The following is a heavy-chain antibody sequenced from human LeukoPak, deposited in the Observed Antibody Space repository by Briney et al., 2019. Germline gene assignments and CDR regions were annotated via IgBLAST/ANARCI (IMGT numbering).Heavy chain of an antibody. CDR2: IKQDGSEK. J-gene: IGHJ5*02. CDR3: ARGCSGGSCYEPKFDP. CDR1: GFSFSSYW. V-gene: IGHV3-7*01. D-gene: IGHD2-15*01. Sequence: GGSLRLSCAASGFSFSSYWMTWVRQAPGKGLEWVANIKQDGSEKYYVDSVKGRFTISRDNAKNSLCLQMNSLRAEDTAVYYCARGCSGGSCYEPKFDPWGQGTLVTVSS.